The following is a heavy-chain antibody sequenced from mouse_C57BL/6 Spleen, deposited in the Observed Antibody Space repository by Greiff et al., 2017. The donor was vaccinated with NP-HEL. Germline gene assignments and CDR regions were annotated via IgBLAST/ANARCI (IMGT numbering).Heavy chain of an antibody. CDR1: GYSITSGYY. J-gene: IGHJ3*01. CDR2: ISYDGSN. V-gene: IGHV3-6*01. Sequence: ESGPGLVKPSQSLSLTCSVTGYSITSGYYWNWIRQFPGNKLEWMGYISYDGSNNYNPSLKNRISITRDTSKNQFFLKLNSVTTEDTATYYCAREGNYGSSGFAYWGQGTLVTVSA. D-gene: IGHD1-1*01. CDR3: AREGNYGSSGFAY.